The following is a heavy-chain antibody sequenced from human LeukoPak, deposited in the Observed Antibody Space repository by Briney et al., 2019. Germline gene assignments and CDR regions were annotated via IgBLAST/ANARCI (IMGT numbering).Heavy chain of an antibody. Sequence: KPGGSLRLSCAASGFTFSSYSMNWVRQAPGKGLEWVSSISSSSSYIYYADSVKGRFTISRDNAKNSLYLQMNSLRAEDTAVYCCARGLYSGYDFAYWGQGTLVTVSS. V-gene: IGHV3-21*01. CDR2: ISSSSSYI. J-gene: IGHJ4*02. D-gene: IGHD5-12*01. CDR1: GFTFSSYS. CDR3: ARGLYSGYDFAY.